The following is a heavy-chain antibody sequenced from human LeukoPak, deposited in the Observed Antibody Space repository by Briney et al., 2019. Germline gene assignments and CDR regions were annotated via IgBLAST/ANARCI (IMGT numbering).Heavy chain of an antibody. CDR3: ARGTRTVTTDWFDP. CDR1: GGTFSSYA. CDR2: IIPIFGTA. D-gene: IGHD4-17*01. J-gene: IGHJ5*02. Sequence: ASVKVSCKASGGTFSSYAISWVRQAPGQGLEWMGGIIPIFGTANYAQKFQGRVTITADESTSTAYVELSSLRSEDTAVYYCARGTRTVTTDWFDPWGQGTLVTVSS. V-gene: IGHV1-69*13.